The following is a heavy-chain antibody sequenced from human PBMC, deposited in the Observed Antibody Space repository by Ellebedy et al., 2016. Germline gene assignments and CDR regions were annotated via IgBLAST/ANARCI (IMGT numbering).Heavy chain of an antibody. V-gene: IGHV1-2*04. CDR3: ASPSTGVAAAGTGPFDY. CDR2: INPNSGGT. Sequence: ASVKVSCKASGYTFTGYYMHWVRQAPGQGLEWMGWINPNSGGTNYAQKFQGWVTMTRDTSISTAYMELSRLRSDDTAVYYCASPSTGVAAAGTGPFDYWGQGTLVTVSS. CDR1: GYTFTGYY. J-gene: IGHJ4*02. D-gene: IGHD6-13*01.